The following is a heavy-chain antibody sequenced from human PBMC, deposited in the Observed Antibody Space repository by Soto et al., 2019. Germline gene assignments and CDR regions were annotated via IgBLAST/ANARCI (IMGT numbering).Heavy chain of an antibody. CDR1: GGSFSGYY. J-gene: IGHJ4*02. D-gene: IGHD2-2*01. Sequence: SETLSLTCAVYGGSFSGYYWSWIRQPPGKGLEWIGEINHSGSTNYNPSLKSRVTISVDTSKNQFSLKLGSVTAADTAVYYCARGQRPRMKYYFDYWGQGTLVTVSS. CDR2: INHSGST. V-gene: IGHV4-34*01. CDR3: ARGQRPRMKYYFDY.